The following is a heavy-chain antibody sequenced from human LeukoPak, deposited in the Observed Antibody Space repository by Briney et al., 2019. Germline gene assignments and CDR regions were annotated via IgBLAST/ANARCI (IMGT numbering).Heavy chain of an antibody. Sequence: ASVKVSCKGSAYTFTGYYIHWVRQAPGQGLEWMGWINPNSGGTNYAQKFQGRVTMTRDTSISTAYMELSSLRSEDTAVYYCVRGTGTDVLTGPWGQGTLVTVSS. D-gene: IGHD3-9*01. CDR2: INPNSGGT. J-gene: IGHJ5*02. CDR3: VRGTGTDVLTGP. V-gene: IGHV1-2*02. CDR1: AYTFTGYY.